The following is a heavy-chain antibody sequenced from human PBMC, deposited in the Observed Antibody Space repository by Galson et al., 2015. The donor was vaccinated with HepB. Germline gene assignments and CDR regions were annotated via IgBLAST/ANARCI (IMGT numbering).Heavy chain of an antibody. CDR1: GFTFSSYA. CDR3: VKGSGVSPPPLRYFDWLLWDYFDY. CDR2: ISSKGGRT. D-gene: IGHD3-9*01. V-gene: IGHV3-64D*06. J-gene: IGHJ4*02. Sequence: SLRLSCAASGFTFSSYAMNWVRQAPGQGLEYVSAISSKGGRTYYADSVKGRFTISRDNSKNTLYLQMSSLRAEDTAVYYCVKGSGVSPPPLRYFDWLLWDYFDYWGQGTLVTVSS.